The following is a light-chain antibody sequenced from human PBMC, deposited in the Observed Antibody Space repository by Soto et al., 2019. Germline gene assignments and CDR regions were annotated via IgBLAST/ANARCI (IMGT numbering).Light chain of an antibody. J-gene: IGKJ4*01. Sequence: EILMTQSPDTLSVSPGESATLSCRASQRVYSNLAWYQQRPGQAPRLLIYGASTRATGVPARFSGRGSGTEFTLTISSLQSEDFAVYYCQQYNNWPLTFGGGTKV. CDR2: GAS. CDR3: QQYNNWPLT. V-gene: IGKV3-15*01. CDR1: QRVYSN.